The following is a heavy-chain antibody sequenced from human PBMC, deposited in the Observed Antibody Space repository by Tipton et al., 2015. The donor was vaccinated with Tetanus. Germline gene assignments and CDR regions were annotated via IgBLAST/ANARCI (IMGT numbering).Heavy chain of an antibody. Sequence: QLVQSGAEVKKPGASVKVSCKGSGYTFTDYGINWVRQAPGQGLEWMGWDSGYSGNTIYARKVQGRVTMTTDTSTNTAYLELRSLRSGDTAVYFCARLVKQWLVPEDYWGQGTLVTVS. CDR2: DSGYSGNT. V-gene: IGHV1-18*01. CDR1: GYTFTDYG. D-gene: IGHD6-19*01. J-gene: IGHJ4*02. CDR3: ARLVKQWLVPEDY.